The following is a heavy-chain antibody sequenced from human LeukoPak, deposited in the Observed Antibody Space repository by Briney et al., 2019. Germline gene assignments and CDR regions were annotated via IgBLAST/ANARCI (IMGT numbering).Heavy chain of an antibody. CDR2: ITTNTGNP. CDR1: GYTFTGYY. J-gene: IGHJ3*02. D-gene: IGHD2-15*01. CDR3: ARDGSRLDI. V-gene: IGHV7-4-1*02. Sequence: ASVKVSCKAFGYTFTGYYMHWVRQAPGQGLEWMGWITTNTGNPTYAQGFTGRFVFSLDTSVTTAYLQINSLKAEDTAVYYCARDGSRLDIWGQGTMVTVSS.